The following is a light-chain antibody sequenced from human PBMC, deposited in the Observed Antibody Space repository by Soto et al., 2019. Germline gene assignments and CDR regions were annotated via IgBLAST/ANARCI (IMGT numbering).Light chain of an antibody. V-gene: IGKV3-20*01. CDR3: QQYGSSYPWT. J-gene: IGKJ1*01. CDR2: GAS. CDR1: QSVSSNY. Sequence: EIGLMQSPGTLSVSPLERATVSCSASQSVSSNYLAWYQQKPGQAPSLLIYGASSRATGIPDRFSGSGSGTDFTLTIRRLEPEDFAVYYCQQYGSSYPWTFGQGTKVDIK.